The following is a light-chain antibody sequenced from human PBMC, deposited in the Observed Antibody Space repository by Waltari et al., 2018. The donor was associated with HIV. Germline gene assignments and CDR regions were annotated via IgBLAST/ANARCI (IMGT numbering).Light chain of an antibody. CDR3: QSYDSSLSDVV. CDR1: SSNIGAGYD. CDR2: GNS. V-gene: IGLV1-40*01. Sequence: QSVLTQPPPVSGAPGQRVTISCTGSSSNIGAGYDVPWYQQLPGTAPKLLIYGNSNRPSGVPDRFSGSKSGTSASLAITGLQAEDEADYYCQSYDSSLSDVVFGGGTKLTVL. J-gene: IGLJ2*01.